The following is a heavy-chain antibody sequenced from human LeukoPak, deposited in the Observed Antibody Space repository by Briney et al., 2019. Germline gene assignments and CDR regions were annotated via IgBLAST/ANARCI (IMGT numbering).Heavy chain of an antibody. CDR2: ISADGIDK. CDR3: AKDKGREGDY. V-gene: IGHV3-30*18. CDR1: GFPFRNYG. J-gene: IGHJ4*02. Sequence: PGRSLRLSCAASGFPFRNYGMHWVRQAPGKGLEWVAVISADGIDKYYADSVKGRFTISRDNSKNTLYLQMSSLRPEDTAVYYCAKDKGREGDYWGQGNLVTVSS.